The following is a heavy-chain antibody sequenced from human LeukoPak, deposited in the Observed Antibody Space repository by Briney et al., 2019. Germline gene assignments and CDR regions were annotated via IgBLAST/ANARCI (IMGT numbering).Heavy chain of an antibody. V-gene: IGHV3-73*01. Sequence: GGSLRLSCAASGFTFSGSAMHWVRQASGKGLEWVGRIRSKANSYATAYAASVKGRFTISRDDSKNTAYLQMNSLKTEDTAVYYCTRHTDMIFGVVIIFRTADAFDIWGQGTMVTVSS. D-gene: IGHD3/OR15-3a*01. CDR3: TRHTDMIFGVVIIFRTADAFDI. J-gene: IGHJ3*02. CDR1: GFTFSGSA. CDR2: IRSKANSYAT.